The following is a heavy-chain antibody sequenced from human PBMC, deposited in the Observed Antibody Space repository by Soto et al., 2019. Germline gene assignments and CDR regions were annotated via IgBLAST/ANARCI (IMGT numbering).Heavy chain of an antibody. V-gene: IGHV2-5*02. CDR1: GFSLSTSGVS. Sequence: QITLKESGPTLVKPTQTLTLTCTFSGFSLSTSGVSVGWVRQPPGKALEWLAVIYWDDDKRYSPSLKNRLTITKETSKNQVVLSMTNMDPVDTATYYCAHRRTGMDVWGQGTTVTVSS. CDR2: IYWDDDK. J-gene: IGHJ6*02. CDR3: AHRRTGMDV.